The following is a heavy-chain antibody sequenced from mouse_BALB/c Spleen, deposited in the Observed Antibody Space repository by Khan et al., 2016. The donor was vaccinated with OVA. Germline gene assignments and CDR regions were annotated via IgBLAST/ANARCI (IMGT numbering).Heavy chain of an antibody. CDR3: TRSGYGSFAY. CDR1: GYTFSSYY. J-gene: IGHJ3*01. D-gene: IGHD2-2*01. Sequence: QIQLVQSGAELVKPGASVKLSCKASGYTFSSYYMYWVKQRPGQGLEWIGEINPNNGGTNFNEKFKSKAALTVDKSSTTAYMQLSSLTSEDAAVYYCTRSGYGSFAYWGQGTLVTGST. V-gene: IGHV1S81*02. CDR2: INPNNGGT.